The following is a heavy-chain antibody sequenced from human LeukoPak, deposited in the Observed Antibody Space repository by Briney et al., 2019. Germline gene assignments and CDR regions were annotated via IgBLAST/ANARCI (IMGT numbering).Heavy chain of an antibody. CDR1: GGCISSSSYF. CDR3: ARSVNIVVEYYFDY. CDR2: ISYSGST. D-gene: IGHD2-15*01. Sequence: KPSETLSLTCTVSGGCISSSSYFWGWIRQPPGKGLEWIGSISYSGSTYYNPSLKSRVTISVGTSKNQFSLKLNSVTAADTAVYFCARSVNIVVEYYFDYWGQGTLVTVSS. V-gene: IGHV4-39*01. J-gene: IGHJ4*02.